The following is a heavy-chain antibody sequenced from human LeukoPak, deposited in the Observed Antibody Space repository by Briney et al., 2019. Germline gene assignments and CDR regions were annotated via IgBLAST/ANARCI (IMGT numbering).Heavy chain of an antibody. CDR1: GGSFSGYY. V-gene: IGHV4-34*01. CDR2: INHSGST. J-gene: IGHJ3*02. CDR3: AGNLWSGGAFGI. Sequence: SETLSLTCAVYGGSFSGYYWSWIRQPPGKGLEWIGEINHSGSTNYNPSLKSRVTISVDTSKNQFSLKLSSVTAADTAVYYCAGNLWSGGAFGIWGQGTMVTVSS. D-gene: IGHD3-10*01.